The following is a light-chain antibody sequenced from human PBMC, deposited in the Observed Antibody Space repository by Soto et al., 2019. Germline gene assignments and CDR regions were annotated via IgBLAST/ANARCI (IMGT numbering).Light chain of an antibody. CDR3: LQDYTYPRT. CDR1: QGIRNA. J-gene: IGKJ1*01. CDR2: ASS. V-gene: IGKV1-6*01. Sequence: IQMTQPPSSLSASVGDRVTIACRARQGIRNAFAWYQQRTGKAPTLLIYASSNLQAGVPSWFRGSGSGAEFTLTISSLQPEDSATYYCLQDYTYPRTFGQGTKVEI.